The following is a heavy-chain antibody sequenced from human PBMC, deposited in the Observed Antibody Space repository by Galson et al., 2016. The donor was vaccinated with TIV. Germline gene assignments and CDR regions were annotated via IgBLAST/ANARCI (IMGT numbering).Heavy chain of an antibody. CDR3: AKVPSSGFSYYYGWDV. V-gene: IGHV3-23*01. J-gene: IGHJ6*02. CDR2: ISGSGATT. D-gene: IGHD3-10*01. CDR1: GFTFSSHA. Sequence: SLRLSCAASGFTFSSHAMTWVRQAPGKGLEWVSAISGSGATTHYADSVKGRFTISRDNSKNTLYVRMNSMRAEDTAVYYCAKVPSSGFSYYYGWDVWGQGTTVTVS.